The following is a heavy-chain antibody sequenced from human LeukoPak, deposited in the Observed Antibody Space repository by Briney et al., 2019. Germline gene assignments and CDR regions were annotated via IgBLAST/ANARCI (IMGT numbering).Heavy chain of an antibody. CDR3: ARGTVVYYYYGMDV. CDR1: GYTFTSYG. J-gene: IGHJ6*02. D-gene: IGHD2-15*01. Sequence: VKVSCKASGYTFTSYGISWVRQAPGQGLEWMGWISAYNGNTSYAQKLQGRVTMTTDTSTSTAYMELRSLRSDDTAVYYCARGTVVYYYYGMDVWGQGTTVTVSS. CDR2: ISAYNGNT. V-gene: IGHV1-18*01.